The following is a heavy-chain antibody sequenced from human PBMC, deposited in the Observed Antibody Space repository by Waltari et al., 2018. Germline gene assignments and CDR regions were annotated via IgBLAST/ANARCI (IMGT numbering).Heavy chain of an antibody. J-gene: IGHJ3*02. CDR3: ARGDSGSYLDAFDI. D-gene: IGHD1-26*01. CDR2: IKQDGSEK. Sequence: EVQLVESGGGLVQPGGSLRLSCAASGFTFSSYWMSWVRHAPVKGLEWVANIKQDGSEKYYVDSVKGRFTISRDNAKNSLYLQMNSLRAEDTAVYYCARGDSGSYLDAFDIWGQGTMVTVSS. V-gene: IGHV3-7*01. CDR1: GFTFSSYW.